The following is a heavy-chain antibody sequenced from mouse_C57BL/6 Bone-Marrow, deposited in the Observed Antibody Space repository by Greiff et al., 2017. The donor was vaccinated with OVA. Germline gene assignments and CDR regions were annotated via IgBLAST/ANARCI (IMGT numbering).Heavy chain of an antibody. Sequence: QVQLQQPGAELVKPGASVKMSCKASGYTFTSYWITWVKQRPGQGLEWIGDIYPGSGSTNYNEKFKSKATLTVDKPTSTAYMQLSSLTSEDTAVYYCAREKSGSPDYWGQGTTLTVSS. J-gene: IGHJ2*01. D-gene: IGHD1-1*01. CDR3: AREKSGSPDY. CDR1: GYTFTSYW. V-gene: IGHV1-55*01. CDR2: IYPGSGST.